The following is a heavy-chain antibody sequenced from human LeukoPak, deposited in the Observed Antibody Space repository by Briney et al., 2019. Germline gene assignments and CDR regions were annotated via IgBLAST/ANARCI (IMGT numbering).Heavy chain of an antibody. V-gene: IGHV3-66*01. CDR2: IYSGGTT. CDR1: GLTVSNNF. CDR3: ATRARPGYYYGMDV. J-gene: IGHJ6*02. Sequence: GGSLRLSCAASGLTVSNNFMSWARQAPGKGLEWVSIIYSGGTTYYGDSVKGRFTISRDNSKNTLYLQMNSLRAEDTAVYYCATRARPGYYYGMDVWGQGTTATVSS. D-gene: IGHD6-6*01.